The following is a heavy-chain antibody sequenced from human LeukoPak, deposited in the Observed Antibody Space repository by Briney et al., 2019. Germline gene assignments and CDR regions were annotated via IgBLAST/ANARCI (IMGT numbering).Heavy chain of an antibody. CDR3: ARQSQSSSSVWGYYYYGMDV. J-gene: IGHJ6*02. CDR2: INPSGGST. CDR1: GYTFTSYY. Sequence: GASVKVSCKASGYTFTSYYMHWVRQAPGQGLEWMGIINPSGGSTSYAQKFQGRVTMTRDTSTSTVYMELSSLRSEDTAVYYCARQSQSSSSVWGYYYYGMDVWGQGTTVTVSS. D-gene: IGHD6-6*01. V-gene: IGHV1-46*01.